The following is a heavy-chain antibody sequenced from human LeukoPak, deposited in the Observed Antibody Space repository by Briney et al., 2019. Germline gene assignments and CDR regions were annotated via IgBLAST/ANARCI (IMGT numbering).Heavy chain of an antibody. CDR3: GKYTSGSAFGGLEQ. V-gene: IGHV3-23*01. CDR1: GLTVSSYA. J-gene: IGHJ4*02. D-gene: IGHD3-10*01. CDR2: IIGSAANT. Sequence: GGSLRLSCGASGLTVSSYAMSWVRQAPGKGLEWVSTIIGSAANTYYADSVKGRFTISRDDSKNTLYLQMNSLRAEDTAVYYCGKYTSGSAFGGLEQWGQGTLVTVSS.